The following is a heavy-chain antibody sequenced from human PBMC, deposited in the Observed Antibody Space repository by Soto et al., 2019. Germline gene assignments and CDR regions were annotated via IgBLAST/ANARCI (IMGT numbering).Heavy chain of an antibody. D-gene: IGHD1-26*01. J-gene: IGHJ6*03. CDR1: GYTFTSYD. CDR3: ARGSLGATIYYYYYYMDV. CDR2: MNPNSGNT. V-gene: IGHV1-8*01. Sequence: ASVKVSCKASGYTFTSYDINWVRQATGQGLEWMGWMNPNSGNTGYAQKFQGRVTMTRNTSMSTAYMELSSLRSEDTAVYYCARGSLGATIYYYYYYMDVWGKGTTVTVSS.